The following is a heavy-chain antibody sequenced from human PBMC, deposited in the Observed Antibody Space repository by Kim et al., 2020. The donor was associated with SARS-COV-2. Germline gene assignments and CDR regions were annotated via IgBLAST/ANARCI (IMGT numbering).Heavy chain of an antibody. CDR3: AREVPLVDTAMAFDY. J-gene: IGHJ4*02. V-gene: IGHV4-61*02. D-gene: IGHD5-18*01. CDR1: GGSISSGSYY. Sequence: SETLSLICTVSGGSISSGSYYWSWIRQPAGKGLEWIGRIYTSGSTNYNPSLKSRVTISVDTSKNQFSLKLSSVTAADTAVYYCAREVPLVDTAMAFDYWGQGTLVTVSS. CDR2: IYTSGST.